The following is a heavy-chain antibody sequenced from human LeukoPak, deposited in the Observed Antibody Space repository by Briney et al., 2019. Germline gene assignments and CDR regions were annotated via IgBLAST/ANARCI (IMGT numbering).Heavy chain of an antibody. Sequence: SETLSLTCTVSGGSISSYYWSWIRQPPGKGLEWIGYIYYSGSTNYNPSLKSRVTISVDTSKNQFSLKLSSVTAADTAVYYCARDLTTVTTGAFDIWGQGTMVTVSS. CDR1: GGSISSYY. D-gene: IGHD4-17*01. V-gene: IGHV4-59*01. CDR3: ARDLTTVTTGAFDI. CDR2: IYYSGST. J-gene: IGHJ3*02.